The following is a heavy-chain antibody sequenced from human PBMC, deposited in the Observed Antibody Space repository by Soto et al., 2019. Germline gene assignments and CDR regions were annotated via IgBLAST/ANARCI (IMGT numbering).Heavy chain of an antibody. CDR2: IYYSGST. CDR3: ASEHTNSSSWYGGAPLDP. D-gene: IGHD6-13*01. CDR1: GGSISSGGYY. J-gene: IGHJ5*02. V-gene: IGHV4-31*03. Sequence: SETLSLTCTVSGGSISSGGYYWSWIRQHPGKGLEWIGYIYYSGSTYYNPSLKSRVTISVDTSKNQFSLKLSSVTAADTAVYYCASEHTNSSSWYGGAPLDPWGQGTMVTVYS.